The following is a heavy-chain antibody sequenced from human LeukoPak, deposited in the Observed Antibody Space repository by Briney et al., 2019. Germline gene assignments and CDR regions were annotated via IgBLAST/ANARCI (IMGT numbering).Heavy chain of an antibody. CDR1: GGSNSSYY. CDR3: ARQDYCTNGVCYQNGFDP. D-gene: IGHD2-8*01. CDR2: IYYSGST. Sequence: PSETLSLTCTVSGGSNSSYYWSWIRQPPGKGLEWIGYIYYSGSTNYNPSLKSRVTISVDTSKNQFSLKLSSVTAADTAVYYCARQDYCTNGVCYQNGFDPWGQGTLVTVSS. V-gene: IGHV4-59*08. J-gene: IGHJ5*02.